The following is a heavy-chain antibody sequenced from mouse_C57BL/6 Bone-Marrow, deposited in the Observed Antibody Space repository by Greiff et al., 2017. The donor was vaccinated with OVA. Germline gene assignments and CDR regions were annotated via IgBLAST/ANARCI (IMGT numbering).Heavy chain of an antibody. CDR1: GFTFSSCA. V-gene: IGHV5-4*01. CDR3: ARDWRAMDY. CDR2: ISDGGSYT. Sequence: EVMLVESGGGLVKPGGSLKLSCAASGFTFSSCAMSWVRQTPEKRLEWVATISDGGSYTYYPDNVKGRFTISRDNAKNNLYLQMSHLKSEDTAMYYCARDWRAMDYWGQGTSVTVSS. J-gene: IGHJ4*01.